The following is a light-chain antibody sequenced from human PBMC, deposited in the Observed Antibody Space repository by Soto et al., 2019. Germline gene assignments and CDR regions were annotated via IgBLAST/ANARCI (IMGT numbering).Light chain of an antibody. CDR2: DTS. V-gene: IGKV3-11*01. CDR1: QSVSSY. CDR3: QHRSTWPLT. J-gene: IGKJ4*01. Sequence: EIVLTQSPATLSLSPGERATLSCRASQSVSSYVGWYQQKPGQAPRLLIYDTSNRATGIPARFSGSGSGTDFTLTISSLEPEDFAVYYCQHRSTWPLTFGGGTKVELK.